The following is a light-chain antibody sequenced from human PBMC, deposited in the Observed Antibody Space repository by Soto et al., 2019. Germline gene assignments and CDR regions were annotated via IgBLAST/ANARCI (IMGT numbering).Light chain of an antibody. CDR3: QQSYNTPYT. V-gene: IGKV1-39*01. CDR1: QSISNW. CDR2: AAS. J-gene: IGKJ2*01. Sequence: MTQSPATLSVSPGDRVTITCRASQSISNWLAWYQQKPGKAPKLLIYAASSLQSGVPSRFSGSGSETDFTLTISSLQPEDFTTYFCQQSYNTPYTFGQGTKVDIK.